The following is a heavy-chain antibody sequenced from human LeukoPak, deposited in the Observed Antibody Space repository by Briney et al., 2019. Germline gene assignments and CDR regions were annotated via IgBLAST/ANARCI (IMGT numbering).Heavy chain of an antibody. D-gene: IGHD2-8*01. V-gene: IGHV4-4*02. J-gene: IGHJ4*02. Sequence: SETLSLTCGVSGGSITSTNWRSWVRQPPGQGLEWIGEVSLSGLTNYNPSLSSRVIMALDTSKNHLSLHLTSVTAADTAVYYCSRENGAFSPFGYWGQGYLVTVLS. CDR2: VSLSGLT. CDR1: GGSITSTNW. CDR3: SRENGAFSPFGY.